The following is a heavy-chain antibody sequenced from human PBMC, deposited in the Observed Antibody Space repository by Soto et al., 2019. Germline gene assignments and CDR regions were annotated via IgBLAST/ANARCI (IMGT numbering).Heavy chain of an antibody. V-gene: IGHV3-53*01. J-gene: IGHJ6*02. D-gene: IGHD6-13*01. CDR2: IYSGGST. Sequence: EVQLVESGGGLIQPGGSLRLSCAASGLTVSSNYMSWVRQAPGKGLEWVSVIYSGGSTYYADSVKGRFIISRDNSKNTLYLQMNILRTEDTSVYYCAREGSSRSWPFYYGMDVWGQGTTVTVS. CDR1: GLTVSSNY. CDR3: AREGSSRSWPFYYGMDV.